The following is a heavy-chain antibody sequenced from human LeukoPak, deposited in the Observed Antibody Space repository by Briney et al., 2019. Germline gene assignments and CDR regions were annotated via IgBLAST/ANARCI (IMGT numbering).Heavy chain of an antibody. D-gene: IGHD3-10*01. Sequence: SETLSLTCAVYGGSFSGYYWSWIRQPPGKGLEWIGEINHSGSTNYNPSLKSRVAISVDTSKNQFSLNLSSVTAADTAVYYCARSDGYGLVGIWGQGTMVTVSS. J-gene: IGHJ3*02. CDR2: INHSGST. CDR3: ARSDGYGLVGI. CDR1: GGSFSGYY. V-gene: IGHV4-34*01.